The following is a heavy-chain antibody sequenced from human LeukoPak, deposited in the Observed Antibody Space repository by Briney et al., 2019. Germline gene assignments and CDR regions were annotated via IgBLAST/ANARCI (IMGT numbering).Heavy chain of an antibody. CDR3: ARDGGDYPFDY. Sequence: SETLSLTCTVSGGSISSYYWSRIRQPPGEGLEWIGYIYYSGSTNYNPSLKSRVTISVDTSKNQFSLKLSFVTAADTAVYYCARDGGDYPFDYWGQGTLVTVSS. CDR2: IYYSGST. V-gene: IGHV4-59*01. CDR1: GGSISSYY. J-gene: IGHJ4*02. D-gene: IGHD4-17*01.